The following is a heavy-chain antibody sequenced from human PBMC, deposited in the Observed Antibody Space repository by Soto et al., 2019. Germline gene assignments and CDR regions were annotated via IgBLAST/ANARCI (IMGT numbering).Heavy chain of an antibody. Sequence: QVQLVESGGGVVQPGRSLRLSCAASGFTFSSYAMHWVRQAPGKGLEWVAVISYDGSNKYYADSVKGRFTISRDNSKNTLYLQMNSLRAEDTAVYYCASDPGAAIAAAGPDYYYYGMDVWGQGTTVTVSS. CDR1: GFTFSSYA. V-gene: IGHV3-30-3*01. CDR3: ASDPGAAIAAAGPDYYYYGMDV. CDR2: ISYDGSNK. J-gene: IGHJ6*02. D-gene: IGHD6-13*01.